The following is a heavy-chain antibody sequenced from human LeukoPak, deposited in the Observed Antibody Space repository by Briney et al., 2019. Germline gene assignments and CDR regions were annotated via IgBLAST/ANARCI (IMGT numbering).Heavy chain of an antibody. J-gene: IGHJ4*02. CDR1: GASISSYY. CDR3: ARQAYCSSTNCYPFDY. Sequence: PSETLSLTCTVSGASISSYYWSWIRQPPGKGPEWIGWISYSGSTNYNPSLKSRVTISLDTSKNQFSLKLSSVTAADTAVYYCARQAYCSSTNCYPFDYWGQGTLVTVSS. V-gene: IGHV4-59*08. CDR2: ISYSGST. D-gene: IGHD2-2*01.